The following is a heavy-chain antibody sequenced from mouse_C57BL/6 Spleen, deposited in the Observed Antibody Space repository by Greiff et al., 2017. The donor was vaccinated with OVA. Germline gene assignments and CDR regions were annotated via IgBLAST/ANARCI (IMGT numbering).Heavy chain of an antibody. CDR2: IWSGGST. CDR1: GFSLTSYG. D-gene: IGHD2-3*01. V-gene: IGHV2-2*01. Sequence: QVQLKQSGPGLVQPSQSLSITCTVSGFSLTSYGVHWVRQSPGKGLEWLGVIWSGGSTDYNAAFISRLSISKDNSKSQVFFKMNSLQADDTAIYYCARSYDGHGGFAYWGQGTLVTVSA. J-gene: IGHJ3*01. CDR3: ARSYDGHGGFAY.